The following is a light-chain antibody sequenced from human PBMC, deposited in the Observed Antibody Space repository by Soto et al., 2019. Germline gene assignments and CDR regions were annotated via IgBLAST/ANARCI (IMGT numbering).Light chain of an antibody. V-gene: IGKV4-1*01. CDR3: QQRSNWPPGVT. CDR2: WAS. J-gene: IGKJ5*01. Sequence: DIVMTQSPDSLAVSLGERATINCKSSQSILIISDNKNYLAWYQQKPGQSPKPLIHWASTRDSGVPDRFSGSGSGTDFTLTISSLEPEDFAVYYCQQRSNWPPGVTFGQGTRLEIK. CDR1: QSILIISDNKNY.